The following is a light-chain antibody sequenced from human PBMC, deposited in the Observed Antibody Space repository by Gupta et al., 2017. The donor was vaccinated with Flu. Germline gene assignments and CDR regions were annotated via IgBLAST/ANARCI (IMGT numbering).Light chain of an antibody. CDR3: CSHAGSDGGI. CDR2: DVS. J-gene: IGLJ2*01. Sequence: QYALTPPRSVSRSPGHSVACSCTGTSSDVGPNNYVSCYQQYPGKVPTVITYDVSKRPPGVPHRFSGSKSGNAASLTISVLEGDDEAYYYCCSHAGSDGGIFGGGTKVTVL. V-gene: IGLV2-11*01. CDR1: SSDVGPNNY.